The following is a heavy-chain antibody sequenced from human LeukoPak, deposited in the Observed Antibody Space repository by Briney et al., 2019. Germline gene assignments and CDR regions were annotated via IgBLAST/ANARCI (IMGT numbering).Heavy chain of an antibody. D-gene: IGHD6-13*01. V-gene: IGHV4-59*01. J-gene: IGHJ6*02. Sequence: SETLSLTCTVSGASISSYYWSWIRQPPGKGLEWIGDIYYSGSIKYNPSLKSRVTMSVDTSKNQFSLKLSSVTAADTAVYYCARGDSSSWYDYYYYYGMDVWGQGTTVTVSS. CDR3: ARGDSSSWYDYYYYYGMDV. CDR1: GASISSYY. CDR2: IYYSGSI.